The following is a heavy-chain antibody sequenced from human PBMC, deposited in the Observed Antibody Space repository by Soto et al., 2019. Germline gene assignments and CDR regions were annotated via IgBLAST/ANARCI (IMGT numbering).Heavy chain of an antibody. CDR1: GGSVSSGSYY. Sequence: PSETLSLTCTDSGGSVSSGSYYWSWIRQPPGKGLEWIGEINHSGSTNYNPSLKSRVTISVDTSKNQFSLKLSSVTAADTAVYYCASRREMTTLYYFDYWGQGTLVTVSS. CDR3: ASRREMTTLYYFDY. V-gene: IGHV4-39*07. CDR2: INHSGST. J-gene: IGHJ4*02. D-gene: IGHD4-17*01.